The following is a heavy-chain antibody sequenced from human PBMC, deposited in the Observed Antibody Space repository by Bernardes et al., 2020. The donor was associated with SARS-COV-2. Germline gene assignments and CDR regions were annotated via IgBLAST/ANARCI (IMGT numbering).Heavy chain of an antibody. CDR1: GGSISSSPHY. J-gene: IGHJ6*02. V-gene: IGHV4-39*01. Sequence: LYLNSTLSGGSISSSPHYWGWIRPPPGKGLEWNGSFYVGGTTYYNSSLQSRVTKSVDTSKNQFSLRPSSVTAADTAVYYCVGSSCGVDCYIGGLRSWDYGMDVWGQGTTVTVSS. CDR2: FYVGGTT. CDR3: VGSSCGVDCYIGGLRSWDYGMDV. D-gene: IGHD2-21*02.